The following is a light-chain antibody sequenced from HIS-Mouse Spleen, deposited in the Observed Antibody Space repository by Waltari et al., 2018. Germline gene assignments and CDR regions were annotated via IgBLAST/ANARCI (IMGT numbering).Light chain of an antibody. Sequence: QPALSHPASVSVSPVQSISISCTGTSTDVGSYNLVTCYQQHPRKAPKLMINEGSKRPSGVSNRFSGSKSGNTASLTISGLQAEDEADYCCCSYTGSSCYVFGTGTKVTVL. CDR3: CSYTGSSCYV. J-gene: IGLJ1*01. CDR2: EGS. V-gene: IGLV2-23*01. CDR1: STDVGSYNL.